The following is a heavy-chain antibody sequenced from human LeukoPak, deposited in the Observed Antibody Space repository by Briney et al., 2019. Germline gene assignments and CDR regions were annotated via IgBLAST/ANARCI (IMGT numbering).Heavy chain of an antibody. V-gene: IGHV3-33*01. D-gene: IGHD6-19*01. Sequence: PGGSLRLSCAASGFTFSGYGIHWVRQAPGKGLEWVAFLSYDGGNKFYADSVQGRFAIYRDNSENTLYLQMNSLKAEDTAVYYCARGLYKNGWYYFDYWGQGTLVTVSS. J-gene: IGHJ4*02. CDR3: ARGLYKNGWYYFDY. CDR2: LSYDGGNK. CDR1: GFTFSGYG.